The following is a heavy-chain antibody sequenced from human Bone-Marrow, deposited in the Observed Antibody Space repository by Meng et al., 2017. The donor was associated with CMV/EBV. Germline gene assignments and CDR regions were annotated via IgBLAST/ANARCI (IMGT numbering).Heavy chain of an antibody. CDR2: ISYDGSNK. J-gene: IGHJ6*02. CDR1: GFTFSSYA. Sequence: LSLTCAASGFTFSSYAMHWVRQAPGKGLEWVAVISYDGSNKYYADSVKGRFTISRDNSKNTLYLQMNSLRAEDTAVYYCAREGAYCSSTSCYNDYYYYGMDVWGQGTTATVSS. D-gene: IGHD2-2*02. V-gene: IGHV3-30*04. CDR3: AREGAYCSSTSCYNDYYYYGMDV.